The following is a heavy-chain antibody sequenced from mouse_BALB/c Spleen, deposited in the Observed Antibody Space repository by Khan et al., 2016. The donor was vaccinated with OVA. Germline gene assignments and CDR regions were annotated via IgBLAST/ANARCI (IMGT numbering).Heavy chain of an antibody. V-gene: IGHV14-3*02. CDR2: IDPANGDA. CDR3: ANLYGNPFDY. J-gene: IGHJ3*01. D-gene: IGHD2-1*01. CDR1: GFNITDTY. Sequence: EVQLQQSGAELVRPGASVKLSCKASGFNITDTYIYWMKQRPEQGLEWIGRIDPANGDANYDPKFKDKATLPPDTFSSTAYLQLSSLTSEDTAVYYCANLYGNPFDYWGQGTLVTVSA.